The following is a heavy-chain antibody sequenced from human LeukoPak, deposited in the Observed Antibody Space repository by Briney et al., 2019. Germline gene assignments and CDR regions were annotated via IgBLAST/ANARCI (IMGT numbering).Heavy chain of an antibody. D-gene: IGHD6-13*01. CDR2: INPNSGGT. CDR3: ARDKGIAGSNWFDP. J-gene: IGHJ5*02. V-gene: IGHV1-2*02. Sequence: GASVKVSCKASGYTFTGYYMHWVRLAPGQGLEWMGWINPNSGGTNYAQKFQGRVTMTRDTSISTAYMELSRLRSDDTAVYYCARDKGIAGSNWFDPWGQGTLVTVSS. CDR1: GYTFTGYY.